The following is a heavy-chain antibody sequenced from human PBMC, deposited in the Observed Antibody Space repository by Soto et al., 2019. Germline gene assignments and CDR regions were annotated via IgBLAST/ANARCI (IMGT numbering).Heavy chain of an antibody. CDR3: ARGYDRRIVFDY. Sequence: GGSLRLSCAASGFTVSSNYMSWVRQAPGKGLEWVSVIYSGGSTYYADSVKGRFTISRDNSKNTLYLQMNSLRAEDTAVYYCARGYDRRIVFDYWGQGTLVTVSS. V-gene: IGHV3-66*01. J-gene: IGHJ4*02. CDR2: IYSGGST. D-gene: IGHD5-12*01. CDR1: GFTVSSNY.